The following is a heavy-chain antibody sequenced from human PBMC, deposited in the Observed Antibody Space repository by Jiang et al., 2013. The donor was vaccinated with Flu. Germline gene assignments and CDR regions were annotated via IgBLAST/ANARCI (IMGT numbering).Heavy chain of an antibody. V-gene: IGHV4-39*01. J-gene: IGHJ4*02. Sequence: WIRQPPGKGLEWIGSIYYSGSTYYNPSLKSRVTISVDTSKNQFSLKLSSVTAADTAVYYCARGIAAAGVIDYWGQGTLVTVSS. CDR2: IYYSGST. D-gene: IGHD6-13*01. CDR3: ARGIAAAGVIDY.